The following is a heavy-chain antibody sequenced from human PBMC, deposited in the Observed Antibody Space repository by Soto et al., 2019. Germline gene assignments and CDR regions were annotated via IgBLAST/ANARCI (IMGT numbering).Heavy chain of an antibody. CDR3: ASVSSAVTLYWHFDL. V-gene: IGHV3-74*01. D-gene: IGHD4-17*01. CDR2: INSDGSRI. CDR1: GFTSSNYW. Sequence: EVQLVESGGGLAQPGESLRLSCAASGFTSSNYWMHWVRQAAGNGLVWVSRINSDGSRISYADSVKGRFTVSRDNAQNQVHLQMTSLRGEDMVLYYTASVSSAVTLYWHFDLWGRGTLVTVHS. J-gene: IGHJ2*01.